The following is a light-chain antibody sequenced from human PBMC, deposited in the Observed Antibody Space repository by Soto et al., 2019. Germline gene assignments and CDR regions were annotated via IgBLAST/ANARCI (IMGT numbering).Light chain of an antibody. V-gene: IGKV1-5*01. CDR2: DAS. CDR3: QQYNSYAIT. CDR1: QSIGRF. J-gene: IGKJ5*01. Sequence: DIQLTQSPSFLSASLGDRVTITCRASQSIGRFLAWYQHQPGKAPKLLIYDASSLESGVPSRFSGSGSGTEFTLTIFSLQPDDFATYYCQQYNSYAITFGQGTRLEIK.